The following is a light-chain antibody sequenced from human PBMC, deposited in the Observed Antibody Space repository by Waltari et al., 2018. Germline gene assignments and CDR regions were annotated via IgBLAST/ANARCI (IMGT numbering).Light chain of an antibody. J-gene: IGLJ3*02. CDR2: VNSDGSH. Sequence: QLVLTQSPSASASLGASSPLTCTLRSGHRSNVLAWHQQQPEKGPRYVMKVNSDGSHTRGNEIPARFSGSSAGAERYLTISSLQSEDEADYYCQTGGHGTWVFGGGTKLTVL. V-gene: IGLV4-69*01. CDR1: SGHRSNV. CDR3: QTGGHGTWV.